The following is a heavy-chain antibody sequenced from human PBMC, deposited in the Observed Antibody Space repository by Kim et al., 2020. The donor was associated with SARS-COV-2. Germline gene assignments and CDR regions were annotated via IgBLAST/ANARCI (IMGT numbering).Heavy chain of an antibody. D-gene: IGHD4-4*01. CDR3: AKDGTTVTTYPYYYYYYGIYV. CDR1: GFTFSSYA. V-gene: IGHV3-23*01. Sequence: GGSLRLSCSASGFTFSSYAMSWVRQAPGKGLEWVSAISGSGGSTYYADSVKGRFTISRDNSKNTLYLQMNSLRAEYTAVYYCAKDGTTVTTYPYYYYYYGIYVWGQGTTVTVSS. J-gene: IGHJ6*02. CDR2: ISGSGGST.